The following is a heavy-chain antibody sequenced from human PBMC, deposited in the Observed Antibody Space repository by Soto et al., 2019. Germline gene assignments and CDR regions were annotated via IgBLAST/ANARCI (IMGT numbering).Heavy chain of an antibody. Sequence: ASVKVSCKASGYTFTSYAMHWVRQAPGQRLEWMGWINAGNGNTKYSQKFQGRVTITRDTSASTAYMELSSLRSEDTAVYYCAKDLEMAHNWSYWGQGTLVTVSS. CDR2: INAGNGNT. CDR3: AKDLEMAHNWSY. J-gene: IGHJ4*02. D-gene: IGHD1-1*01. CDR1: GYTFTSYA. V-gene: IGHV1-3*01.